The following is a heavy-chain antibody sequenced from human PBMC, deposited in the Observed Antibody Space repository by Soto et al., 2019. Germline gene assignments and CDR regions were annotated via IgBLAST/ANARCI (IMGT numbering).Heavy chain of an antibody. J-gene: IGHJ5*02. CDR1: GFSLSTSGLG. V-gene: IGHV2-5*01. CDR2: IYWNDDT. CDR3: ALGVYDSSGDFGWFDP. D-gene: IGHD3-22*01. Sequence: QITLKESGPTLVKPTQTLTLTCTFSGFSLSTSGLGVGWIRQPPGKALEWLALIYWNDDTRYSPSLKSRLTITKDTSKNQVVLTMTNMDPVDTATDYGALGVYDSSGDFGWFDPWGQGTLVTVSS.